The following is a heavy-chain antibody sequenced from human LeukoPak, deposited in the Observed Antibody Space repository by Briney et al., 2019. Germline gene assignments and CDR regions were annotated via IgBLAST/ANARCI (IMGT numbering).Heavy chain of an antibody. D-gene: IGHD3-10*01. V-gene: IGHV1-8*01. J-gene: IGHJ3*02. CDR2: MNPNSGNT. CDR1: GYTFTSYD. Sequence: ASVKVSCKASGYTFTSYDINWVRQATGQGLEWMGWMNPNSGNTGYAQKFQGRVTMTRNTSISTAYMELSSLRSEDTAVYYCARGLLLSVIDEAFNIGAKGQWSPSPQ. CDR3: ARGLLLSVIDEAFN.